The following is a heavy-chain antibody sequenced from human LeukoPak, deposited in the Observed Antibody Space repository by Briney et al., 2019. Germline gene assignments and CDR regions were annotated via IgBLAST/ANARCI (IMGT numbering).Heavy chain of an antibody. Sequence: GASVKVSCKASGYTFRVYYIRWGRHAPGQGLEWMGWININSVDTNYAQKFQGRVTVTRDTSISTTYMELSSLRADDTAIYHCVRERGATVDYWAREPWSPSPQ. CDR3: VRERGATVDY. CDR2: ININSVDT. D-gene: IGHD1-26*01. J-gene: IGHJ4*02. V-gene: IGHV1-2*02. CDR1: GYTFRVYY.